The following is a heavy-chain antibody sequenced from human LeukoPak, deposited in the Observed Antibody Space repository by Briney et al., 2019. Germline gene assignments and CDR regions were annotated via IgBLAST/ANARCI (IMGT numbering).Heavy chain of an antibody. Sequence: PGGSLRLSCAASGFTFSSYGMHWVRQAPGKGLEWGAVIWYDGSNKYYADSVKGRFTISRDNSKNTLYLQMNSLRAEDTAVYYCARTVRGVINIPFDYWGQGTLVTVSS. CDR2: IWYDGSNK. J-gene: IGHJ4*02. D-gene: IGHD3-10*01. CDR1: GFTFSSYG. V-gene: IGHV3-33*01. CDR3: ARTVRGVINIPFDY.